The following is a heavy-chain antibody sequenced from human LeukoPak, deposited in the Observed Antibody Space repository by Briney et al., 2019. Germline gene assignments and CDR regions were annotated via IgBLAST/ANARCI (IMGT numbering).Heavy chain of an antibody. CDR3: AGGGHCSSTSCYRHSWFDP. CDR1: GFTFSSYA. J-gene: IGHJ5*02. V-gene: IGHV3-23*01. CDR2: ISGSGGNT. Sequence: PGGSLRLSCAASGFTFSSYAMSWVRQAPGKGLEWVSAISGSGGNTYYADSVKGRFTISRDNSKNTLYLQMNSLRAEDTAVYYCAGGGHCSSTSCYRHSWFDPWGQGTLVTVSS. D-gene: IGHD2-2*02.